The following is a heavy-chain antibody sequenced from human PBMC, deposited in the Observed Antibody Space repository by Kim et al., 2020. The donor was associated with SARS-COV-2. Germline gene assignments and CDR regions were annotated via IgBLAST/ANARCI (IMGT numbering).Heavy chain of an antibody. J-gene: IGHJ5*02. Sequence: GESLKISCKGSGYSFTSYWISWVRQMPGKGLEWMGRIDPSDSYTNYSPSFQGHVTISADKSISTAYLQWSSLKASDTAMYYCARHNGMRKQLTSWGQGTLVTVSS. D-gene: IGHD6-13*01. CDR3: ARHNGMRKQLTS. V-gene: IGHV5-10-1*01. CDR1: GYSFTSYW. CDR2: IDPSDSYT.